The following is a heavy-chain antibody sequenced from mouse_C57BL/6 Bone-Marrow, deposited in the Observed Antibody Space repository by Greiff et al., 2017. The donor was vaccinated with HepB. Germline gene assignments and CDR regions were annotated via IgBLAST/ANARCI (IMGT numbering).Heavy chain of an antibody. J-gene: IGHJ3*01. CDR3: ARGDMYYGSSYEAWFAY. D-gene: IGHD1-1*01. CDR2: IFPGSGST. V-gene: IGHV1-75*01. CDR1: GYTFTDYY. Sequence: QVQLQQSGPELVKPGASVKISCKASGYTFTDYYINWVKQRPGQGLEWIGWIFPGSGSTYYNEKFKGKATLTVDKSSSTAYMLLSSLTSEDSAVYFCARGDMYYGSSYEAWFAYWGQGTLVTVSA.